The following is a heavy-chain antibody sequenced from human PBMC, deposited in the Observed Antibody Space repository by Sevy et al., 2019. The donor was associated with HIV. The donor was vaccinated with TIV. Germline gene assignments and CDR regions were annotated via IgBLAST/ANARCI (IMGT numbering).Heavy chain of an antibody. CDR2: INHSGST. J-gene: IGHJ4*02. CDR3: ARGVRAQRGGFDY. D-gene: IGHD6-6*01. Sequence: SETLSLTCAVYGGSFSGYYWSWIRQPPGKGLEWIGEINHSGSTNYNPSLKSRVTISVDTSKNQFSLKLSSVTAADTAGYYCARGVRAQRGGFDYWGQGTLVTVSS. CDR1: GGSFSGYY. V-gene: IGHV4-34*01.